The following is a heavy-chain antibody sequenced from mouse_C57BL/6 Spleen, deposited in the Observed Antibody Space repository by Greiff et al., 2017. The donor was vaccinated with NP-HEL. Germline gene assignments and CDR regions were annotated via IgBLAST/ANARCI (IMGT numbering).Heavy chain of an antibody. CDR2: INPSNGGT. J-gene: IGHJ4*01. CDR1: GYTFTSYW. V-gene: IGHV1-53*01. D-gene: IGHD1-1*01. CDR3: AREGHYYGSSYGYAMDY. Sequence: VQLQQPGTELVKPGASVKLSCKASGYTFTSYWMHWVKQRPGQGLEWIGNINPSNGGTNYNEKFKSKATLTVDKSSSTAYMQLSSLTSEDSAVYYCAREGHYYGSSYGYAMDYWGQGTSVTVSS.